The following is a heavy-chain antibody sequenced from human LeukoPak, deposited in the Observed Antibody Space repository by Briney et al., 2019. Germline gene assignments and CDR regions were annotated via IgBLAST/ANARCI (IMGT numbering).Heavy chain of an antibody. V-gene: IGHV1-8*03. CDR2: MNPNSGNT. D-gene: IGHD6-6*01. J-gene: IGHJ6*03. Sequence: ASVKVSCKASGYAFTSYDINWVRQATGQGLEWMGRMNPNSGNTGYAQKFQGRVTITRNTSISTAYMELSGLRSDDTAVYYCARGDLVRHYYYMDVWGKGATVTVSS. CDR1: GYAFTSYD. CDR3: ARGDLVRHYYYMDV.